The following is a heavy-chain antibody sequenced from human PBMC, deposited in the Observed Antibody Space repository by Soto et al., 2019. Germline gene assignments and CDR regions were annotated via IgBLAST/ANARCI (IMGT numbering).Heavy chain of an antibody. D-gene: IGHD2-15*01. CDR1: GGSFSGYY. Sequence: SETLSLTCAVYGGSFSGYYWSWIRQPPGKGLEWIGEINHSGSTNYNPSLKSRVTISVDTSKNQFSLKLSSVTAADTAVYYCARGLRRGSSLRGAFDIWGQGTMVTVSS. J-gene: IGHJ3*02. CDR3: ARGLRRGSSLRGAFDI. V-gene: IGHV4-34*01. CDR2: INHSGST.